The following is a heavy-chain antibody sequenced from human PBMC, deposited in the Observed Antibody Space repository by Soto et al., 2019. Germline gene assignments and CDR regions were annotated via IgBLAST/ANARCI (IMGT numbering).Heavy chain of an antibody. CDR1: DDSISSYY. CDR3: ARDQGYSYGPGGGMDV. V-gene: IGHV4-59*01. J-gene: IGHJ6*02. D-gene: IGHD5-18*01. Sequence: SETLSLTCAVSDDSISSYYWSWIRQPPGKALEWIGYVHYSGSTNYNPSLKSRVTLSLDMSKNQFSLRLSSVTAADTAVYYCARDQGYSYGPGGGMDVWGQGTTVTASS. CDR2: VHYSGST.